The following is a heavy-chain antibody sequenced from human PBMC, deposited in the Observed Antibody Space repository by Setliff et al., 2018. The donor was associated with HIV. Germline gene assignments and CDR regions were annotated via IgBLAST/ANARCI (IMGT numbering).Heavy chain of an antibody. CDR3: ARGKGVGGVVITGGLDV. D-gene: IGHD3-10*01. Sequence: ASVKVSCKASGYTFTSYDINWVRQATGQGLEWMGWMNPNSGNTGYAQKFQGRLTMTRNTSISTAYMELSSLTSEDTAVYYCARGKGVGGVVITGGLDVWGKGTTVTVSS. J-gene: IGHJ6*04. CDR1: GYTFTSYD. CDR2: MNPNSGNT. V-gene: IGHV1-8*02.